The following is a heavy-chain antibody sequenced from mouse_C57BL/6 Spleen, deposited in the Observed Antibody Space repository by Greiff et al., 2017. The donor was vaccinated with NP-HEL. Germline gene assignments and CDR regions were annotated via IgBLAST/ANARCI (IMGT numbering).Heavy chain of an antibody. CDR3: TRPYYSNYGHYFDY. CDR2: IDPETGGT. D-gene: IGHD2-5*01. CDR1: GYTFTDYE. J-gene: IGHJ2*01. Sequence: VQLQQSGAELVRPGASVTLSCKASGYTFTDYEMHWVKQTPVHGLEWIGAIDPETGGTAYNQKFKGKAILTADKSSSTAYMELRSLTSEDSAVYYCTRPYYSNYGHYFDYWGQGTTLTVSS. V-gene: IGHV1-15*01.